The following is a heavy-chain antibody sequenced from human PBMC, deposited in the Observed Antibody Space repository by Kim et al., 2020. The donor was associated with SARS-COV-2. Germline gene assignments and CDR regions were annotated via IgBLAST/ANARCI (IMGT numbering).Heavy chain of an antibody. Sequence: SETLSLTCSVSGGSIINYYWSWIRQPPGKELEWIGYIHSSGSTNYNPSLRSRVIISIDTSKNQLSLKLSSVTAADTAVYYCARPDNYNALDVWGQGTTVT. CDR1: GGSIINYY. V-gene: IGHV4-59*08. J-gene: IGHJ6*02. CDR3: ARPDNYNALDV. D-gene: IGHD1-20*01. CDR2: IHSSGST.